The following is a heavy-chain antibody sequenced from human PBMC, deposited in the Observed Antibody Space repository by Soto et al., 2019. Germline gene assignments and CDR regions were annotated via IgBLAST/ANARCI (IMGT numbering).Heavy chain of an antibody. J-gene: IGHJ6*02. D-gene: IGHD2-2*01. CDR2: IYHSGST. CDR1: GGFIISDDYY. V-gene: IGHV4-31*03. CDR3: ARDRDIVLVIATADRSYYGMDV. Sequence: SETLSLTCTVSGGFIISDDYYWIWIRQHPGKGLEWIGCIYHSGSTYYNPSLKSRVTISVDTSTNQFSLKLNSVTAADTAVYYCARDRDIVLVIATADRSYYGMDVWGQGTTVAVSS.